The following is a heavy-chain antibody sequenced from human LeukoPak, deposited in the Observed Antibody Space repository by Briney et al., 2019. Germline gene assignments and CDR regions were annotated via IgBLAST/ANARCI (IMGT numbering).Heavy chain of an antibody. V-gene: IGHV3-23*01. CDR2: ISGSGGST. CDR1: GFTFSSYA. J-gene: IGHJ4*02. D-gene: IGHD5-18*01. Sequence: GGSLRLSCAASGFTFSSYAMSWVHQAPVKGLEWVSAISGSGGSTYYADSVKGRFTISRDNSKNTLYLQMNSLRAEDTAVYYCAKVSGYSYGYVDYWGQGTLVTVSS. CDR3: AKVSGYSYGYVDY.